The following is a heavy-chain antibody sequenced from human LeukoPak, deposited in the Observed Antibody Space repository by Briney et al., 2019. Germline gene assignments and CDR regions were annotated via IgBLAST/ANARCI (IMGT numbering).Heavy chain of an antibody. J-gene: IGHJ4*02. V-gene: IGHV3-23*01. CDR3: AKDGQSLNSMWDYLDS. Sequence: PGGSLRLSCVASGFTFNNYAMSWVRQAPGKGLEWVSGIGGGDTHYADSVKGRFTISRDDSKNTVDLQMSSLRAEDTAVYYCAKDGQSLNSMWDYLDSWGQGTLVTVSS. CDR2: IGGGDT. D-gene: IGHD1-26*01. CDR1: GFTFNNYA.